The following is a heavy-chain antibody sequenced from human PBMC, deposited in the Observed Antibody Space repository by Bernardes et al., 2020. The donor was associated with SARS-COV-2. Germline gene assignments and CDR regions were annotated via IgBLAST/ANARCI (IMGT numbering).Heavy chain of an antibody. D-gene: IGHD5-12*01. Sequence: GGSLRLSCAASGFMFSSYWMHWVRQAPGKGLVWVSRINEEGSSTSYADSVKGRFTISRDNAKNTLYLQMNSLGAEDTAVYHCAKRKFSGSDSPRGFDCWGQGTLVTVSS. J-gene: IGHJ4*02. CDR2: INEEGSST. CDR3: AKRKFSGSDSPRGFDC. CDR1: GFMFSSYW. V-gene: IGHV3-74*01.